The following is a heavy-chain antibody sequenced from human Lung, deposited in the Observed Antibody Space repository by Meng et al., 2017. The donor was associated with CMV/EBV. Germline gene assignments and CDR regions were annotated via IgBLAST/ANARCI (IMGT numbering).Heavy chain of an antibody. CDR1: GGSISSSSYY. J-gene: IGHJ4*02. CDR3: AGLTIFGGVRY. CDR2: IYYSGST. V-gene: IGHV4-39*01. Sequence: SETLSLTCTVSGGSISSSSYYWGWIRQPPGKGLEWIGSIYYSGSTYYNPSLKSRVTISVDTSKNQFSLKLSSVTAADTAVYYCAGLTIFGGVRYWGQGTLVTVSS. D-gene: IGHD3-3*01.